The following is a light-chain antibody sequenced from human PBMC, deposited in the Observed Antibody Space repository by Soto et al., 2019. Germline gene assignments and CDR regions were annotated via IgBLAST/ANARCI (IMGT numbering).Light chain of an antibody. V-gene: IGLV8-61*01. CDR3: VLYMGSGISL. Sequence: QTVVTQEPSFSLSPGGTVTFTCGLSSGSVSTSYYPSWYQQTPGQAPRILIYNTDTRSSGVPDRFSGSILGNKAALTIAGAQADDEVDYYCVLYMGSGISLFGGGTKLTVL. CDR2: NTD. CDR1: SGSVSTSYY. J-gene: IGLJ2*01.